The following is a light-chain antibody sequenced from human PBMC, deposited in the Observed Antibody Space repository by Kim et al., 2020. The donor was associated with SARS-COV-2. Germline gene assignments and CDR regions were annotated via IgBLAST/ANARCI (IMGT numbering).Light chain of an antibody. CDR2: GAS. Sequence: EIVLTQSPATLSLSPGERATLSCRASQDLRSYLAWYQQKPGQPPRLLIYGASIRATGIPARFSASGFTTDFTLTITSLDPEDFAVYYCQQRSNWPPITFGQGTRLEIK. CDR3: QQRSNWPPIT. V-gene: IGKV3-11*01. J-gene: IGKJ5*01. CDR1: QDLRSY.